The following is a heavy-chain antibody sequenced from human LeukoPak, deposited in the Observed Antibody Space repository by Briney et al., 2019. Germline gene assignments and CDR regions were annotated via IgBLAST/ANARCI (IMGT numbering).Heavy chain of an antibody. CDR3: ARDWCGGGSCYYFDH. V-gene: IGHV3-33*01. D-gene: IGHD2-15*01. Sequence: PGRSLRLSCAASRFTFTDYGMHWVRQPPGKGLEWVALIWYDGSGKYYADSVKGRFTISRDNSKNTLCLQMNSLRAEDTAVYYCARDWCGGGSCYYFDHWGQGTLVTVSS. CDR2: IWYDGSGK. J-gene: IGHJ4*02. CDR1: RFTFTDYG.